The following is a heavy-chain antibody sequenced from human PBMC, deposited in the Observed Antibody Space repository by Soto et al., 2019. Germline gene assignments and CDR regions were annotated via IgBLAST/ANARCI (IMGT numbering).Heavy chain of an antibody. CDR1: GYTFTSYA. J-gene: IGHJ5*01. Sequence: ASVKVSCKASGYTFTSYAMHWVRQAPGQRLEWMGWINAGNGNTKYSQKFQGRVTITRDTSASTAYMELSSLRSEDTAVYYCARVVGALGHWFDSWGQGTLVTVSS. CDR3: ARVVGALGHWFDS. CDR2: INAGNGNT. D-gene: IGHD1-26*01. V-gene: IGHV1-3*01.